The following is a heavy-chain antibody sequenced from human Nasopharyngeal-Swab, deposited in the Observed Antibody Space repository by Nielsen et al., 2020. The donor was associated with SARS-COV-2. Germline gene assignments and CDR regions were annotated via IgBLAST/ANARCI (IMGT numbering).Heavy chain of an antibody. Sequence: ASVKVSCKASGYTFTSYDINWVRQATGQGLEWMGWMNPNSGNTGYAQKFQGRVTMTRNTSISTAYMELSSLRSEDTAVYYCARGCRKGVLMVYAILYYYYMDVWGKGTTVTVSS. CDR3: ARGCRKGVLMVYAILYYYYMDV. CDR2: MNPNSGNT. V-gene: IGHV1-8*01. J-gene: IGHJ6*03. CDR1: GYTFTSYD. D-gene: IGHD2-8*01.